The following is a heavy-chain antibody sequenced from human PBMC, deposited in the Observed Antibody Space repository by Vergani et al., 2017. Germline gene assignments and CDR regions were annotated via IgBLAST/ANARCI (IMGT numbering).Heavy chain of an antibody. V-gene: IGHV4-59*12. CDR3: AREGYDFWSGYYTPQYYYGMDV. CDR2: IYYSGST. D-gene: IGHD3-3*01. Sequence: QVQLQESGPGLVKPSETLSLTCTVSGGSISSYYWSWIRQPPGKGLEWIGYIYYSGSTNYNPSLKSRVTISVDTSKNQFSLKLSSVTAADTAVYYCAREGYDFWSGYYTPQYYYGMDVWGQGTTVTVSS. CDR1: GGSISSYY. J-gene: IGHJ6*02.